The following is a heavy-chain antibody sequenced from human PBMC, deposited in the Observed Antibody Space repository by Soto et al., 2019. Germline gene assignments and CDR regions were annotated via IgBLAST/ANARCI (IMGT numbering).Heavy chain of an antibody. V-gene: IGHV1-18*01. CDR3: ARDGALYGDYGGY. CDR2: ISAYNGDT. D-gene: IGHD4-17*01. CDR1: GYSFIGYG. J-gene: IGHJ4*02. Sequence: QVQLVQSGAEVKKPGASVKVSCKASGYSFIGYGFSWVRQAPGQGLEYMGWISAYNGDTHYAQSLQGRVTMTTETSTSTAYMELRSLRPDDTAVYYCARDGALYGDYGGYWGRGTLVTVSS.